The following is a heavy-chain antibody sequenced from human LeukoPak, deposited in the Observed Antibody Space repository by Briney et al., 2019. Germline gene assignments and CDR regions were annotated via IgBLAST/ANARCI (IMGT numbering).Heavy chain of an antibody. V-gene: IGHV1-18*01. D-gene: IGHD4-17*01. Sequence: KVSCKASGXTFXSYGXSWVRQXPGQGLEXXGWISAYNGNTNYAQKLQGRVTMTTDTSTSTAYMELRSLRSDDTAVYYCARHSDDYGDYTPSYWGQGTLVTVSS. CDR1: GXTFXSYG. CDR2: ISAYNGNT. CDR3: ARHSDDYGDYTPSY. J-gene: IGHJ4*02.